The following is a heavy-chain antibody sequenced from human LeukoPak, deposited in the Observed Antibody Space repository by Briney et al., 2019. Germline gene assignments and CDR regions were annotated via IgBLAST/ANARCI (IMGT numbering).Heavy chain of an antibody. CDR1: GRSFSGYY. J-gene: IGHJ3*01. D-gene: IGHD2-15*01. V-gene: IGHV4-34*01. CDR3: ARAVIVVAAATQRNWFDP. Sequence: SETLSLTCAVYGRSFSGYYWTWIRQTPGKGLEWIGEINHSGITDYNPSLRSRVTISVDTSKNQFSLKLSSVTAADTAIYYCARAVIVVAAATQRNWFDPWGQGTMVTVSS. CDR2: INHSGIT.